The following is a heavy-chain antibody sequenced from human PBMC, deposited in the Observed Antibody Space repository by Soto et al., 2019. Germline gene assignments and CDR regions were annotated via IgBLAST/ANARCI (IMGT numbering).Heavy chain of an antibody. CDR3: ARVVYYDGSGYNASGI. J-gene: IGHJ3*02. CDR2: IYYSGST. V-gene: IGHV4-31*03. D-gene: IGHD3-22*01. CDR1: GGSISSGGYY. Sequence: SETLSLTCTVSGGSISSGGYYWSWIRQHPGKGLEWIGYIYYSGSTYYNPSLKSRVTISVDTSKNQFSLKLSSVTAADTAVYYCARVVYYDGSGYNASGIWGQGTMVTVSS.